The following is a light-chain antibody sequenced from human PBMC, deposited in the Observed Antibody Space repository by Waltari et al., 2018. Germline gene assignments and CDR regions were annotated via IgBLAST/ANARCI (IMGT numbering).Light chain of an antibody. J-gene: IGLJ2*01. CDR3: QAWDSNVVI. Sequence: SYDLTQPPSVSVSPGQTASITCSGDKLGDKYACWYQQKPGKSPVVVIYKDSQRPSGIPERFSGSNSGNTATLTISGAQALDEADYYCQAWDSNVVIFGGGTKLTVL. V-gene: IGLV3-1*01. CDR2: KDS. CDR1: KLGDKY.